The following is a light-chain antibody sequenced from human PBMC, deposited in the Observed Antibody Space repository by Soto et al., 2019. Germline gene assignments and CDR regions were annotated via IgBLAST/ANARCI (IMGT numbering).Light chain of an antibody. CDR3: QSYDSSLSGYV. J-gene: IGLJ1*01. Sequence: QSVLTQPRSVSGSPGQSVTISCTGTSSDVDDYNYVSWYQQHPDTAPKLMIYDVTKRPSGVPDRFSGSKSGNTASLTISGLQAEDEADYYCQSYDSSLSGYVFGTGTKVTVL. V-gene: IGLV2-11*01. CDR1: SSDVDDYNY. CDR2: DVT.